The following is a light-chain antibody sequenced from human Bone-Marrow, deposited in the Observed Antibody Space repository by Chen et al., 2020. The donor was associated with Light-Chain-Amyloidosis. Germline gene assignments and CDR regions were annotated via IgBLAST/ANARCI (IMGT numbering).Light chain of an antibody. CDR2: GVT. CDR1: SSDVGGDNH. J-gene: IGLJ1*01. Sequence: QSALTQPASVSGSPGQSITISCTETSSDVGGDNHVSWYQQHPDKAPKLMIYGVTNRPSWVPARFSGSTSDNTASLTIYGLQTEDEADYFCSTYPITNTLVFGSGTRVTVL. V-gene: IGLV2-14*01. CDR3: STYPITNTLV.